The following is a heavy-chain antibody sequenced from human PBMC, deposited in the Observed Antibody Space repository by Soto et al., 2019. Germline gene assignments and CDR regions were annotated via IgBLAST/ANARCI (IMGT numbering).Heavy chain of an antibody. J-gene: IGHJ4*02. Sequence: GWSLRLSCAASGLTFSGYSVNWVRQAPGKGLEWVSYISSGSKNIYYAESVKGRFTVSRDNARNSQYLQMNSLRDEDTAVYYCAREDILGVRSFDYWGQGTMVTAPQ. CDR2: ISSGSKNI. V-gene: IGHV3-48*02. CDR1: GLTFSGYS. CDR3: AREDILGVRSFDY. D-gene: IGHD3-9*01.